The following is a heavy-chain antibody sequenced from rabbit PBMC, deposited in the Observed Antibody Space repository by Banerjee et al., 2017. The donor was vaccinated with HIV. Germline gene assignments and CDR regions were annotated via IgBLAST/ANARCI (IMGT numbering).Heavy chain of an antibody. Sequence: QQQLEESGGGLVKPGGTLTLTCKASGISFSSSDFMCWVRQAPGKGLEWIACIYTSTGSTYYASWAKGRFTISRTSSTTVTLQMTSLTAADTATYFCARDVSGAGYGYAFNLWGPGTLVTVS. J-gene: IGHJ4*01. CDR3: ARDVSGAGYGYAFNL. CDR1: GISFSSSDF. D-gene: IGHD6-1*01. CDR2: IYTSTGST. V-gene: IGHV1S45*01.